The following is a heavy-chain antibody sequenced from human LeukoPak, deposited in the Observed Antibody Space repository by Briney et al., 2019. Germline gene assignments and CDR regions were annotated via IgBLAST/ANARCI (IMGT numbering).Heavy chain of an antibody. CDR2: INPSGGST. Sequence: ASVKVSCKASGYTFTGYYMHWVRQAPGQGLEWMGIINPSGGSTSYAQKFQGRVTMTRDTSTSTVYMELSSLRSEDTAVYYCARETSSGWYRMVSDYFDYWGQGTLVTVSS. J-gene: IGHJ4*02. V-gene: IGHV1-46*01. D-gene: IGHD6-19*01. CDR3: ARETSSGWYRMVSDYFDY. CDR1: GYTFTGYY.